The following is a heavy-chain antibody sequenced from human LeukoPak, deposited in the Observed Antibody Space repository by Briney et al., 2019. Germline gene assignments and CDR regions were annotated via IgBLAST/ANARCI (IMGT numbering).Heavy chain of an antibody. CDR2: ISGSGGST. CDR3: AKDSTYYYDSSGYYLR. D-gene: IGHD3-22*01. Sequence: PGGSLRLSCAASGFTFSSYAMSWVRQAPGKGLEWVSAISGSGGSTYYADSVKGRFTISRDNSKNTLYLQMNSLRAEDTAVYYCAKDSTYYYDSSGYYLRWGQGTLVTVSS. CDR1: GFTFSSYA. V-gene: IGHV3-23*01. J-gene: IGHJ4*02.